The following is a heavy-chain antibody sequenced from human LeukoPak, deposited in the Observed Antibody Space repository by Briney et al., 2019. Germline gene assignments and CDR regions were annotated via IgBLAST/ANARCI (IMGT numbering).Heavy chain of an antibody. J-gene: IGHJ5*02. Sequence: GGSLRLSCAASGFTFSSYAMSWVRQAPGKGREWVSAISGSGGSTYYADSVKGRFTISRDNSKNTPYLQMNSLRAEGTAVYYCAKDPSYYDFWSAYPNWFDPWGQGTLVTVSS. CDR3: AKDPSYYDFWSAYPNWFDP. D-gene: IGHD3-3*01. CDR1: GFTFSSYA. V-gene: IGHV3-23*01. CDR2: ISGSGGST.